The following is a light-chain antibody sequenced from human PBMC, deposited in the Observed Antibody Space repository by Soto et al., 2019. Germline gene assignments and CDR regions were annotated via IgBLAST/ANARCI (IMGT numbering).Light chain of an antibody. V-gene: IGLV2-8*01. CDR2: EVS. J-gene: IGLJ3*02. CDR3: SSYAGTPV. Sequence: QSALTQPPSASGSPGQSVTISCTGTSSDVGGYNYVSWYQQHPGKAPKLMIYEVSKRPSGVPDRFSGSKSGNTASLTVSGLQAEDEADYCGSSYAGTPVFGGGTKVTVL. CDR1: SSDVGGYNY.